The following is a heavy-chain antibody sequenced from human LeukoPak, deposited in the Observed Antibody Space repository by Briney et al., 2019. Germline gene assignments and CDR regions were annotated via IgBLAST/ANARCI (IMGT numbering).Heavy chain of an antibody. V-gene: IGHV4-59*08. CDR2: IYYSGTT. Sequence: SETLSLTCTVSGGSISRYFWSWIRQPPGKGLEWIGHIYYSGTTNYNPSLKSRVTVSVDMSKNQFSLKLSSVTAADTAVYYCARLYDSSGYYYPFDYWGQGTLVTVSS. D-gene: IGHD3-22*01. CDR1: GGSISRYF. CDR3: ARLYDSSGYYYPFDY. J-gene: IGHJ4*02.